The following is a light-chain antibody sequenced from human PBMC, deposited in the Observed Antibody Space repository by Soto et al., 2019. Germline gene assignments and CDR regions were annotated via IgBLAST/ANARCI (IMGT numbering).Light chain of an antibody. CDR1: QSVTKY. Sequence: EIVLTQSPATLSLSPGERATLSCRASQSVTKYLAWYQQKPGQAPRLLIYDASNRATSIPARFSGSGSGTDFTLTISRLEPEDFVVYYCQQRRNWPRTFGQGTKVEIK. CDR3: QQRRNWPRT. J-gene: IGKJ1*01. CDR2: DAS. V-gene: IGKV3-11*01.